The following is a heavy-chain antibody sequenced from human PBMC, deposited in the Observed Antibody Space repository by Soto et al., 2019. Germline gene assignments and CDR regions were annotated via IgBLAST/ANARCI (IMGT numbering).Heavy chain of an antibody. D-gene: IGHD6-25*01. Sequence: PSETLSLTCTVSGGSITEKYWNWVRQPAGKGLEWIGLIFANGHTDYSPSLKSRVTMSVDASKNQFSLKLTSVTAADTAVYYCVASSAASGLNWLDPWGQGTLVTVYS. CDR2: IFANGHT. J-gene: IGHJ5*02. CDR3: VASSAASGLNWLDP. CDR1: GGSITEKY. V-gene: IGHV4-4*07.